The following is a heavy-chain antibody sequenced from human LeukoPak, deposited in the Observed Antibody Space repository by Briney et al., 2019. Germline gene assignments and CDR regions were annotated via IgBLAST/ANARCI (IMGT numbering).Heavy chain of an antibody. J-gene: IGHJ5*02. Sequence: GASVKVSCKASGYTFTSYGISWVRQAPGQGLEWMGWISAYNGNTNYAQKLQGRVTMTTDTSTSTAYMELRSLRSDDTAVYYCARAYDFWSGYSNWFDPWGKGTLVTVSS. CDR3: ARAYDFWSGYSNWFDP. CDR1: GYTFTSYG. CDR2: ISAYNGNT. D-gene: IGHD3-3*01. V-gene: IGHV1-18*01.